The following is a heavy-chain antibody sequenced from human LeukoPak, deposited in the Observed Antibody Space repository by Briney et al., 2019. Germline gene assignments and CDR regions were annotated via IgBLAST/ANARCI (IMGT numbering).Heavy chain of an antibody. D-gene: IGHD2-8*01. J-gene: IGHJ3*02. Sequence: GGSLRLSCAASKFTFRSHAMTWVRQAPGQGLEWVSSIRGSDGRTFYADSVKGRFTISRDNAKNTLYLQMNSLRAEDTAVYYCAKDPNGDYIGAFDIWGQGIMVTVSS. CDR2: IRGSDGRT. CDR1: KFTFRSHA. V-gene: IGHV3-23*01. CDR3: AKDPNGDYIGAFDI.